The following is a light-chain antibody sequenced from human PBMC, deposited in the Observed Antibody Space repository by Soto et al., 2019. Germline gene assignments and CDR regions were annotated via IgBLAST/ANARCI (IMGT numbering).Light chain of an antibody. CDR3: QTWGTGIQV. Sequence: QLVLTQSXXASASLGASXXXTCTLSSGHSXXXXAWHQQQPEXGPRYLMKLNSDGSHSKGDGIPDRFSGSSSGAERYLTIXXLQSEDEADYYCQTWGTGIQVFGGGTKLTVL. CDR1: SGHSXXX. J-gene: IGLJ2*01. CDR2: LNSDGSH. V-gene: IGLV4-69*01.